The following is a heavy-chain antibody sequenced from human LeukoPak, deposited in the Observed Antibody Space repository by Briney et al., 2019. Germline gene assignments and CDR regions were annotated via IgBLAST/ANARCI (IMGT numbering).Heavy chain of an antibody. D-gene: IGHD6-13*01. V-gene: IGHV1-46*01. Sequence: ASVKVSCKASGYTFTSYYMHRVRQAPGQGLEWKGIINPSGGSTSYAQKFQGRVTMTRDTSTSTVYMELSSLRSEDTAVYYCARDLAGSSSWLRRPYDYWGQGTLVTVSS. CDR1: GYTFTSYY. J-gene: IGHJ4*02. CDR3: ARDLAGSSSWLRRPYDY. CDR2: INPSGGST.